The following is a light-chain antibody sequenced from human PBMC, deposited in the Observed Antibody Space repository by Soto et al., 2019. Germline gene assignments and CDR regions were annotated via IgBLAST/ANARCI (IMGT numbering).Light chain of an antibody. CDR2: EVS. J-gene: IGLJ1*01. CDR1: SSDVGGYNY. V-gene: IGLV2-14*01. CDR3: CSYAGSSTLYV. Sequence: QSALTQPASVSGSPGQSIIISCTGTSSDVGGYNYVSWYQQHPGKAPKLMIYEVSNRPSGVSNRFSGSKSGNTASLTISGLQAEDEADYYCCSYAGSSTLYVFGTGTKLTVL.